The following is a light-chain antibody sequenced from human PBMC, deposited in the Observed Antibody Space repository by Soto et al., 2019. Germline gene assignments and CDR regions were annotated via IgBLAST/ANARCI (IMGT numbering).Light chain of an antibody. V-gene: IGLV2-14*03. CDR1: SSDVGNYDC. J-gene: IGLJ1*01. CDR2: DVT. Sequence: QSVLTQPASVSGSPGQSITISCTGTSSDVGNYDCVSWYQQHPGKAPKLIIHDVTNRPSGVSNRFSGSKSGNTASLTISGLQAEDEADYYCSSYTSSNTYVFGSGTQLTVL. CDR3: SSYTSSNTYV.